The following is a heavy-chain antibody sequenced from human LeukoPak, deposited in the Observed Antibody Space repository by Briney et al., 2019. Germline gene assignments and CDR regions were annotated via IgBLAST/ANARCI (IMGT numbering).Heavy chain of an antibody. CDR1: GFNFNSYA. CDR2: ISGDGAGT. V-gene: IGHV3-23*01. Sequence: GGSLRLSCADSGFNFNSYAMSWVQAPGKGLEWVSGISGDGAGTYYADSVKGRFTISRDNSKNTLYLQMNSLRAEDTAVYYCARDLMVRGVPLDYWGQGTLVTVSS. D-gene: IGHD3-10*01. J-gene: IGHJ4*02. CDR3: ARDLMVRGVPLDY.